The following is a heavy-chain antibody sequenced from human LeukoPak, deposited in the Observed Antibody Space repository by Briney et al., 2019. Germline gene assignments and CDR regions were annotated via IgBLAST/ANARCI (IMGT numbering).Heavy chain of an antibody. J-gene: IGHJ4*02. CDR3: AREVRGPVDY. Sequence: PSETLSLTCAVSGGSFSGYYWSWIRQPPGKGLEWIGEINHSGSTNYNPSLKSRVTISVDTSKNQFSLKLSSVTAADTAVYYCAREVRGPVDYWGQGTLVTVSS. D-gene: IGHD3-10*01. V-gene: IGHV4-34*01. CDR2: INHSGST. CDR1: GGSFSGYY.